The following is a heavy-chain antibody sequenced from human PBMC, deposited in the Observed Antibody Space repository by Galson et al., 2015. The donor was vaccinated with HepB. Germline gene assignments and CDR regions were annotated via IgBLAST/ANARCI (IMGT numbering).Heavy chain of an antibody. J-gene: IGHJ6*02. CDR1: GSTFSSYG. CDR3: AKDLTDCSRTSCTYYYYRYGMDV. D-gene: IGHD2-2*01. CDR2: ISYDGSKK. Sequence: SLRLSCAASGSTFSSYGMHWVRQAPGKGLEWVAVISYDGSKKYYADSVKGRFTISRDNSKNTVYVQMNSLRAEDTAVYYCAKDLTDCSRTSCTYYYYRYGMDVWGQGTTVTVSS. V-gene: IGHV3-30*18.